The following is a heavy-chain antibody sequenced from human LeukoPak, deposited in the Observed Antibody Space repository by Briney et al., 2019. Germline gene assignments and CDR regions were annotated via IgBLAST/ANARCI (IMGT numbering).Heavy chain of an antibody. Sequence: GASVKVSCKASGYTFTSYGISWVRQAPGQGLEWMGWISAYNGNTNYAQKLQGRVTMTTDTSTSTAYMELRSLRSDDTAVYYCARVGAMVRGALMMEEFDYWGQGTLVTVSS. J-gene: IGHJ4*02. CDR2: ISAYNGNT. CDR3: ARVGAMVRGALMMEEFDY. CDR1: GYTFTSYG. V-gene: IGHV1-18*01. D-gene: IGHD3-10*01.